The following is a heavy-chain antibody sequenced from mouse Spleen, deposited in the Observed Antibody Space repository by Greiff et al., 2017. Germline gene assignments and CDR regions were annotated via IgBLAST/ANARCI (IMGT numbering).Heavy chain of an antibody. J-gene: IGHJ2*01. CDR1: GYTFTSYW. D-gene: IGHD2-2*01. V-gene: IGHV1-50*01. CDR2: IDPSDSYT. CDR3: ARRSYGSQGDY. Sequence: QVQLQQSGAELVKPGASVKLSCKASGYTFTSYWMQWVKQRPGQGLEWIGEIDPSDSYTNYNQKFKGKATLTVDTSSSTAYMQLSSLTSEDSAVYYCARRSYGSQGDYWGQGTTLTVSS.